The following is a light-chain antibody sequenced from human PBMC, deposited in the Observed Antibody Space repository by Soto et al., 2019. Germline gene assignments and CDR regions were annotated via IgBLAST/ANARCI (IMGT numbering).Light chain of an antibody. CDR2: GNN. CDR3: RSYDSSQRGLV. J-gene: IGLJ2*01. V-gene: IGLV1-40*01. CDR1: SSNIGEGYD. Sequence: QSVLTQPPSVSGAPGQRVTISCTGSSSNIGEGYDVHWYQQLPGTAPKLLMYGNNIRPSGVPDRFSDSKSGTSASLAITGLQAEDEAAYFCRSYDSSQRGLVFGGGTKVTVL.